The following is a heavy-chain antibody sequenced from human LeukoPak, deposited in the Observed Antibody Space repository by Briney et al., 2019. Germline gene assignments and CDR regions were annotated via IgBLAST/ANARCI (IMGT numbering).Heavy chain of an antibody. CDR1: GFTFSNYW. J-gene: IGHJ4*02. Sequence: GGSLRLSCAASGFTFSNYWMSWVRQAPGRGLEWVANLKEDGSQTYYVDSVRGRFTISRDNAKNSLYLQMNSLRAEDTAVYYCARDGAYCSGGSCYSEGFDYWGQGTLVTVSS. CDR2: LKEDGSQT. CDR3: ARDGAYCSGGSCYSEGFDY. V-gene: IGHV3-7*01. D-gene: IGHD2-15*01.